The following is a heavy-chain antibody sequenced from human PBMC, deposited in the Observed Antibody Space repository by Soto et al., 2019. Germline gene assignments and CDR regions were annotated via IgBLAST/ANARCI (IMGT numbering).Heavy chain of an antibody. V-gene: IGHV1-18*01. CDR2: ISAYNGNT. CDR1: GYTFTSYG. D-gene: IGHD3-22*01. CDR3: ARDPGYYDSSGYSSLYFDY. J-gene: IGHJ4*02. Sequence: VASVKVSCKASGYTFTSYGISWVRQAPGQGLEWMGWISAYNGNTNYAQKLQGRVSMTTDTSTSTAYMELRSLRSDDTAVYYCARDPGYYDSSGYSSLYFDYWGQGTLVTVSS.